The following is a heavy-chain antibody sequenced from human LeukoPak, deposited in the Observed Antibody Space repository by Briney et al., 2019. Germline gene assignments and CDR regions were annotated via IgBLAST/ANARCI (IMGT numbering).Heavy chain of an antibody. J-gene: IGHJ4*02. D-gene: IGHD3-22*01. CDR3: ARGSGTYYYDSSGYYLGY. CDR2: INPSGGST. V-gene: IGHV1-46*01. CDR1: GYTFTSYY. Sequence: ASVKVSCKASGYTFTSYYMHWVRHAPGQGLEWMGIINPSGGSTSYAQKFQGRVTMTRDTSTSTVYMELSSLRSEDTAVYYCARGSGTYYYDSSGYYLGYWGQGTLVTVSS.